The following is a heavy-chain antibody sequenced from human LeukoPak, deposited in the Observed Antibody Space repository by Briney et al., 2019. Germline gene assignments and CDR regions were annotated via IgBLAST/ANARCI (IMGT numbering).Heavy chain of an antibody. V-gene: IGHV4-30-2*01. CDR2: IYHSGST. CDR3: ASYGFGVTYNAFDI. Sequence: SQTLSLTCAVSGGSISSYGYSWSWIRQPPGKGLEWVVYIYHSGSTYYNPSLKSRVTISVDRSKNQFSLKLSSVTAADTAVYYCASYGFGVTYNAFDIWGQGTMVTVSS. J-gene: IGHJ3*02. CDR1: GGSISSYGYS. D-gene: IGHD3-3*01.